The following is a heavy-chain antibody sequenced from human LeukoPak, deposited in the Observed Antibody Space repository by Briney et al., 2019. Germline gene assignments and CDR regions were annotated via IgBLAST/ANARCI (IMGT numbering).Heavy chain of an antibody. CDR1: GYTFTNYG. V-gene: IGHV1-18*01. D-gene: IGHD3-22*01. CDR3: ARGPLRLYSYDSSANNFRWFDP. Sequence: ASVKVSCKASGYTFTNYGIHWVRQAPGQGLEWMGWISAYNGNTNSAQKLQGRVTMTTDTSTSTAYMELRSLRSDDTAVYYCARGPLRLYSYDSSANNFRWFDPWGQGTLVTVSS. CDR2: ISAYNGNT. J-gene: IGHJ5*02.